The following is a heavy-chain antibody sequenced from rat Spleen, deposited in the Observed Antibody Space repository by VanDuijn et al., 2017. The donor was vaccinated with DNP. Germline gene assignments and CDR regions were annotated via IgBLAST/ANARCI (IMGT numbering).Heavy chain of an antibody. CDR2: IVYDGSSS. CDR1: GFTFSDYS. CDR3: TTHGSIATISTGAMDV. D-gene: IGHD1-2*01. V-gene: IGHV5S10*01. Sequence: EVKLVESGGGLVQPGRSLKLSCAASGFTFSDYSMAWVRQAPKKGLEWVATIVYDGSSSFYGDSVTGRFTISRDNAKSTLYLQMDSLRSEDTATYYCTTHGSIATISTGAMDVWGQGTSVTVSP. J-gene: IGHJ4*01.